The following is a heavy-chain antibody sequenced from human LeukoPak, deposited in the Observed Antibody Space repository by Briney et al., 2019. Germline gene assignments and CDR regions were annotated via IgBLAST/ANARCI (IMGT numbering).Heavy chain of an antibody. CDR3: AKGGSVTAPDDAFAI. CDR1: GFTFSSYA. V-gene: IGHV3-23*01. CDR2: ISGNGGGT. J-gene: IGHJ3*02. D-gene: IGHD5/OR15-5a*01. Sequence: GSLRLSCAASGFTFSSYAMIWVRQAPGKGLEWVSVISGNGGGTYFADSVKGRFTISRDNSKNTLYLQINSLRAEDTAIYYCAKGGSVTAPDDAFAIWGQGTMVTVSS.